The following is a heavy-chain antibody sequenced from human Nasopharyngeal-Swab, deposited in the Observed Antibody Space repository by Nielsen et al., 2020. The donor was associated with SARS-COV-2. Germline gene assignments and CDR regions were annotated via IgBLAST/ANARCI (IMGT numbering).Heavy chain of an antibody. V-gene: IGHV3-74*01. CDR3: AREEAWSKTFDR. J-gene: IGHJ5*02. Sequence: GGSLRLSCVASGITLSNSWMHWVRQGPGKGLVWVSRINTDARDPTYADSVKGRFTISRDNAKNTLYLQMDSLRVEDTAVYYCAREEAWSKTFDRWGQGILVTVAS. D-gene: IGHD2-15*01. CDR1: GITLSNSW. CDR2: INTDARDP.